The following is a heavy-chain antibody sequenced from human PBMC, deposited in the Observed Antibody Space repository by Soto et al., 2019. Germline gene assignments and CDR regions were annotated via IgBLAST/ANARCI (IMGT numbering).Heavy chain of an antibody. V-gene: IGHV3-7*01. Sequence: GGSLRLSCAASGFTFNDHHMSWVRQAPGKGLEWVGNIEDDGGLKNYVDSVKGRFTISRDNAEKSLCLQMNSLRAEDTAVYYCVRDVKYYDVLTGPFDYWGQGTLVTSPQ. CDR1: GFTFNDHH. CDR2: IEDDGGLK. CDR3: VRDVKYYDVLTGPFDY. D-gene: IGHD3-9*01. J-gene: IGHJ4*02.